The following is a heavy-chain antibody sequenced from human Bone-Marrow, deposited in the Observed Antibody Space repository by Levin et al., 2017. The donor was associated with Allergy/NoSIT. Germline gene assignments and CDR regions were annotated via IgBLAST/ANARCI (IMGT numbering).Heavy chain of an antibody. CDR2: ISDDGSNK. D-gene: IGHD4-17*01. CDR1: GFTFNAYS. V-gene: IGHV3-30-3*01. Sequence: GGSLRLSCAASGFTFNAYSIHWVRQAPGKGLEWVAIISDDGSNKYSADSVNGRFTISRDNSKNTLYLQMNSLRPEDTAVYFCARDHYGDSFDYWGQGTLVTVSS. J-gene: IGHJ4*02. CDR3: ARDHYGDSFDY.